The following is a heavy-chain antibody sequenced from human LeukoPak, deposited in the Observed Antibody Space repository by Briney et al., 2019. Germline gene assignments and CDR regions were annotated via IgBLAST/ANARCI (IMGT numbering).Heavy chain of an antibody. D-gene: IGHD2-15*01. Sequence: ASVKVSCKASGYTFTGYYMHWVRQAPGQGLEWMGWINPNSGGTNYAQKFQGRVTMTRDTPISTAYMELSRLRSDDTAVYYCARDVEDIVVVVAASPYNWFDPWGQGTLVTVSS. CDR2: INPNSGGT. J-gene: IGHJ5*02. CDR1: GYTFTGYY. CDR3: ARDVEDIVVVVAASPYNWFDP. V-gene: IGHV1-2*02.